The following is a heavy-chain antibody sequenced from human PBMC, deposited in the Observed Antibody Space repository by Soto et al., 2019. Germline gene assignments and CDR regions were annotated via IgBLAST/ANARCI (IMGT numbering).Heavy chain of an antibody. CDR1: GYSYTTFG. CDR3: VRDRLTVTGTKCFDY. CDR2: MNSNSGKT. J-gene: IGHJ4*02. V-gene: IGHV1-18*01. Sequence: QVQLVQSGAEVKKPGASVKVSCKPSGYSYTTFGISWVRQAPGQGLEWMGWMNSNSGKTDYAQKFQGRVTMTTVTFTRTAYMDLRSLTSDDTAVYFCVRDRLTVTGTKCFDYWGQGTLVTVSS. D-gene: IGHD4-17*01.